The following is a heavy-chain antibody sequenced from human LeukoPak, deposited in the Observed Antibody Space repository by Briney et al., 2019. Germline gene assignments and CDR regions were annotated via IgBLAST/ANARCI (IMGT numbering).Heavy chain of an antibody. D-gene: IGHD3-10*02. CDR1: GGSISSGDYY. CDR2: IYYSGST. CDR3: ARRSYVYWFDP. V-gene: IGHV4-30-4*01. J-gene: IGHJ5*02. Sequence: TSETLSLTCTVSGGSISSGDYYWSWIRQPPGKGLEWIGYIYYSGSTYYNPTLKSRVTISVDTSKNQFSLKLSSVTAADTAVYYCARRSYVYWFDPWGQGTLVTVSS.